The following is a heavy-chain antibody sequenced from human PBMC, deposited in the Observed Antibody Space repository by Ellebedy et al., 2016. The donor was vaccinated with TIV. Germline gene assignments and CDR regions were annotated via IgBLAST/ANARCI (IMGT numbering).Heavy chain of an antibody. CDR3: ARETPSSYSSGWYVDY. D-gene: IGHD6-19*01. J-gene: IGHJ4*02. Sequence: SETLSLTCAVSGGSISSSNWWSWVRQPPGKGLEWIGYIYYSGSTYYNPSLKSRVTISVDTSKNQFSLKLSSVTAADTAVYYCARETPSSYSSGWYVDYWGQGTLVTVSS. V-gene: IGHV4-4*02. CDR2: IYYSGST. CDR1: GGSISSSNW.